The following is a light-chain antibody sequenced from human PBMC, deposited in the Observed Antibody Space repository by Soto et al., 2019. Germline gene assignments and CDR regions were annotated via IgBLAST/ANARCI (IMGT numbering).Light chain of an antibody. CDR2: EVS. Sequence: QSALTQPASVSASPGQSITISCTGTSSDVGGYNYVSWYQQRPGKAPKLIIYEVSHRPSGVSNRFSGTKSGNTASLTISGLQAEDETDYYCTSYTSSGTHVFGTGTKLTVL. CDR3: TSYTSSGTHV. V-gene: IGLV2-14*01. CDR1: SSDVGGYNY. J-gene: IGLJ1*01.